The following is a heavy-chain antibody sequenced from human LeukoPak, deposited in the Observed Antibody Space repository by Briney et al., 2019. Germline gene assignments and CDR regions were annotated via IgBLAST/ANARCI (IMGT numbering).Heavy chain of an antibody. CDR2: INPNSGGT. J-gene: IGHJ4*02. D-gene: IGHD6-13*01. V-gene: IGHV1-2*02. CDR1: GYTFTGYY. Sequence: ASVKVSCKASGYTFTGYYMHWVRQAPGQGLEWMGWINPNSGGTNYAQKFQGRVTMTRDTSIGTAYMELSRLRSDDTAVYYCARDATIAADQFDYWGQGTLVTVSS. CDR3: ARDATIAADQFDY.